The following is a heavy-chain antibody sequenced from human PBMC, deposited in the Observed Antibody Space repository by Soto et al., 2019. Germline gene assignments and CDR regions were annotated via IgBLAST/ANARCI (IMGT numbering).Heavy chain of an antibody. V-gene: IGHV4-39*01. J-gene: IGHJ4*02. CDR1: GGSISSSAYY. Sequence: QLHLQESGPGLLKPSETLSLTCTVSGGSISSSAYYWGWIRQPPGKRLEWIASISYSGSTYYNPSRTSRVTISVDTSKNQCSLKLRSMTAADTAVYYCARQVEVTYFDYWGQGTLVTVSS. CDR3: ARQVEVTYFDY. CDR2: ISYSGST. D-gene: IGHD1-1*01.